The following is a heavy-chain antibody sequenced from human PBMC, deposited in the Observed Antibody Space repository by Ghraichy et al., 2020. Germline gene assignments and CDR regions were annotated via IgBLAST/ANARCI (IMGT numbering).Heavy chain of an antibody. D-gene: IGHD2-21*01. CDR2: ITISSRSK. J-gene: IGHJ6*02. CDR1: GFTFSGYG. Sequence: GGSLRLSCAGSGFTFSGYGMNWVRQSPGKGLEWVSYITISSRSKFYADSVKGRFTISRDNAKTSLYLQMNSLRDEDTAVYYCARASRVVRFYYYDGMDVWGQGTTVTVS. V-gene: IGHV3-48*02. CDR3: ARASRVVRFYYYDGMDV.